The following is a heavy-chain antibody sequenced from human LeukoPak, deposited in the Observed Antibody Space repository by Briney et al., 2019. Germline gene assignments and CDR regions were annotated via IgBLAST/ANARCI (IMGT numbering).Heavy chain of an antibody. CDR2: IIPIFGTA. Sequence: SVKVSCKASGYTFTSYDINWVRHATGQGLEWMGGIIPIFGTANYAQKFQGRVTITADESTSTAYMELSSLRSEDTAVYYCARDLVVGAYFDLWGRGTLVTVSS. D-gene: IGHD1-26*01. CDR1: GYTFTSYD. J-gene: IGHJ2*01. CDR3: ARDLVVGAYFDL. V-gene: IGHV1-69*13.